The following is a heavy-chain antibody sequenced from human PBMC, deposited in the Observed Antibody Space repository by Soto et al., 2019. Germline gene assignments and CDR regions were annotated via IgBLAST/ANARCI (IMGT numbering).Heavy chain of an antibody. D-gene: IGHD4-17*01. V-gene: IGHV1-8*02. CDR3: AREGVSTVAPGWGYYYYRMDV. CDR2: INPDSGNT. J-gene: IGHJ6*02. CDR1: GYTFTNYD. Sequence: QVQLVQSGAEVKKPGASVKVSCKASGYTFTNYDINWVRQATGQGLEWMGWINPDSGNTGYAQKLQGIVTMTRNTSIRTAYEALSSLRSGDTAVYYCAREGVSTVAPGWGYYYYRMDVWGQGTTVTVSS.